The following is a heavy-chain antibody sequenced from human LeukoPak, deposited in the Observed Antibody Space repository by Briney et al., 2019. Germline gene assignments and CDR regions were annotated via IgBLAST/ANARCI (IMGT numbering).Heavy chain of an antibody. Sequence: ASVKVSCKASGYIFTSYSMNWVRQAPGQGLEWMGIINPSGGSTNYAQKFQGRVTMTRDTSTSTVYMELSSLRSEDTAVYYCARFAVHRRIAVDGQFGLDYWGQGTLVTVSS. V-gene: IGHV1-46*01. CDR2: INPSGGST. D-gene: IGHD6-19*01. CDR1: GYIFTSYS. J-gene: IGHJ4*02. CDR3: ARFAVHRRIAVDGQFGLDY.